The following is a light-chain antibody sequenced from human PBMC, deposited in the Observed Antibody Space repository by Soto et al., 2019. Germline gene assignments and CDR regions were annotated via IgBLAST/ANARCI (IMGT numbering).Light chain of an antibody. V-gene: IGKV3-20*01. J-gene: IGKJ1*01. CDR1: QSVSSN. CDR3: QQYGSSGP. Sequence: IAMSHSSGTNTESPGERGTLSFRASQSVSSNLARYQQRPGQAPRLLAYGASNRATGIPDRFSASGSGTAFTLTLSRLATDGIDVYYCQQYGSSGPFAQGTTVDMK. CDR2: GAS.